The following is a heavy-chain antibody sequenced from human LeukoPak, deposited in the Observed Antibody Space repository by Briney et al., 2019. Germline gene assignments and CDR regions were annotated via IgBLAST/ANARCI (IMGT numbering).Heavy chain of an antibody. Sequence: ASVKVSCKVSGYTLTELSMHWVRQAPGKGLEWMGGFDPEDGETIYAQKFQGRVTMTEDTSTDTAYMELSSLRSEDTAVYYCARSSNSNNYFDYWGQGTLVTVSS. CDR1: GYTLTELS. CDR3: ARSSNSNNYFDY. J-gene: IGHJ4*02. D-gene: IGHD6-13*01. V-gene: IGHV1-24*01. CDR2: FDPEDGET.